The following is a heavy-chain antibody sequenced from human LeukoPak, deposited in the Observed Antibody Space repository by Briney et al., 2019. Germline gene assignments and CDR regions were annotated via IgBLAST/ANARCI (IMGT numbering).Heavy chain of an antibody. CDR2: INHSGST. V-gene: IGHV4-34*01. J-gene: IGHJ4*02. CDR1: GGSFSDYY. CDR3: ARGRIFMVRGVIKNYFDY. Sequence: SETLSLTCGVYGGSFSDYYWSWIRQPPGKGLEWIGEINHSGSTNYNPSLKSRVTISVDTSKNQFSLKLSSVTVADTAVYYCARGRIFMVRGVIKNYFDYWGQGTLVTVSS. D-gene: IGHD3-10*01.